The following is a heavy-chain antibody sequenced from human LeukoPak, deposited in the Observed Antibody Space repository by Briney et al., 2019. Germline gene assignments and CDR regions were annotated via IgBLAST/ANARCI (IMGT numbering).Heavy chain of an antibody. D-gene: IGHD3-22*01. V-gene: IGHV3-9*01. CDR1: GFTFDDYA. CDR2: ISWNSGSI. CDR3: ARGSDYDSSAMPFDP. J-gene: IGHJ5*02. Sequence: GGSLRLSCAASGFTFDDYAMHWVRQAPGKGLEWVSGISWNSGSIGYADSVKGRFTISRDNAKNSLYLQMNSLRAEDTAVYYCARGSDYDSSAMPFDPWGQGTLVTVSS.